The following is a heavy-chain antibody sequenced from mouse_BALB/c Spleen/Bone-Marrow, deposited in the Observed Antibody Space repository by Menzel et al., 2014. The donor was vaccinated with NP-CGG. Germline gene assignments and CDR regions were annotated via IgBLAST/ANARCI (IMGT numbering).Heavy chain of an antibody. Sequence: QVQLQQPGAELAKPGASVKLSCKASGCTFTSYYMYWVKQRPGQGLEWFGEINPSNGGTNFNEKFKNKATLTVDKSSSTAYMQLSSLTSEDSAVYYCSRGRRDALDYWGQGTSVTVSS. CDR2: INPSNGGT. CDR3: SRGRRDALDY. CDR1: GCTFTSYY. V-gene: IGHV1S16*01. J-gene: IGHJ4*01.